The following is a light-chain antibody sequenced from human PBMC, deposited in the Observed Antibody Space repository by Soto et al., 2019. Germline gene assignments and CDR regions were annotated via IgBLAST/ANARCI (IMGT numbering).Light chain of an antibody. Sequence: EILMTQSPDTLSVSPGERATLSCRASQSVSSNLAWYQQKPGQAPRLLIYGASTRATGFPARFSGSGSGTEFTLTISSLQSEDFAVYYCHQYNSWPYTFGQGTKVDIK. CDR1: QSVSSN. V-gene: IGKV3-15*01. CDR2: GAS. J-gene: IGKJ2*01. CDR3: HQYNSWPYT.